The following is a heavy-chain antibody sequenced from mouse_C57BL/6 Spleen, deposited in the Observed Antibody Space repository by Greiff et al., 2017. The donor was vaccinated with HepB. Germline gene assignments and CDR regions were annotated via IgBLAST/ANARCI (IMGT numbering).Heavy chain of an antibody. CDR1: GYTFTSYW. CDR2: IDPNSGGT. Sequence: QVQLKQSGAELVKPGASVKLSCKASGYTFTSYWMHWVKQRPGRGLEWIGRIDPNSGGTKYNEKFKSKATLTVDKPSSTAYMQLSSLTSEDSAVYYCAGAAPATLAWFAYWGQRTLVTVSA. V-gene: IGHV1-72*01. D-gene: IGHD3-1*01. CDR3: AGAAPATLAWFAY. J-gene: IGHJ3*01.